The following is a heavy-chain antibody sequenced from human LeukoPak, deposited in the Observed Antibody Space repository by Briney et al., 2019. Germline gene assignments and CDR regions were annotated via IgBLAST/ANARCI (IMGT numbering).Heavy chain of an antibody. Sequence: GGSLRLSCVASGFTSSRYWMTWFRQAPGKGLEWVANIKQDGSQKNYVDSVKGRFTISRDNAKKSLYLQMNSLRGEDTAVYFCARGGTYDIWGQGTRVAVSS. J-gene: IGHJ3*02. CDR1: GFTSSRYW. V-gene: IGHV3-7*01. CDR2: IKQDGSQK. CDR3: ARGGTYDI.